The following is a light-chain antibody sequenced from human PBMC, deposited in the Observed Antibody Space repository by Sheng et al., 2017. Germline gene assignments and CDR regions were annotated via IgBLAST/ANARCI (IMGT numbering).Light chain of an antibody. CDR1: QSVLYRSDNQNH. CDR3: QQYYTVHPLA. Sequence: DIVMTQSPDSLAVSLGERATINCKSSQSVLYRSDNQNHLAWYQQKPGQPPKLLISWASTRESGVPDRFSGSGSETDFTLTISSLRAEDVAVYYCQQYYTVHPLAFGGGTRGGDQT. J-gene: IGKJ4*01. CDR2: WAS. V-gene: IGKV4-1*01.